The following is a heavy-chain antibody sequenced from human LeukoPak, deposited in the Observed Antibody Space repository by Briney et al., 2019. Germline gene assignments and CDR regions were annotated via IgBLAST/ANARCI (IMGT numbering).Heavy chain of an antibody. Sequence: GGSLRLSCAASGFTFSSYSMNWVRQAPGKGLEWVSSISSSSRYIYYADSVKGRFTISRDNSKNTLYLQMNSLRAEDTAVYYCARETLTYFYDSGSRHWGQGTLVTVSS. CDR2: ISSSSRYI. D-gene: IGHD3-10*01. CDR1: GFTFSSYS. CDR3: ARETLTYFYDSGSRH. J-gene: IGHJ4*02. V-gene: IGHV3-21*01.